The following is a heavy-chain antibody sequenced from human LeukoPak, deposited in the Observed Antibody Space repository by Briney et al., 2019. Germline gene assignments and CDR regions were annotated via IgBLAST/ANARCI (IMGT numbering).Heavy chain of an antibody. D-gene: IGHD3-22*01. CDR3: ARETFYYYDSSGYIDY. Sequence: GGSLRLSCEASGFTCSSYAMHWVRQAPGKGLEWVAVISYDGSNKYYADSVKGRFTISRDNSKNTLYLQMNSLRAEDTAVYYCARETFYYYDSSGYIDYRGQGTLVTVSS. CDR1: GFTCSSYA. CDR2: ISYDGSNK. J-gene: IGHJ4*02. V-gene: IGHV3-30*04.